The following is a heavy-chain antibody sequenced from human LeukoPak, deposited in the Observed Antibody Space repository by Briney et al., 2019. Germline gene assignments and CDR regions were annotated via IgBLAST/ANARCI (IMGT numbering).Heavy chain of an antibody. V-gene: IGHV3-66*02. CDR2: IYSGGST. Sequence: PGGSLRLSCAASGFTFSSYEMNWVRQAPGKGLEWVSVIYSGGSTYYADTVKGRFTISRDNSKNTLYLQMNSLRAEDTAVYYCARDLPLWDWGQGTLVTVSS. CDR3: ARDLPLWD. D-gene: IGHD3-10*01. CDR1: GFTFSSYE. J-gene: IGHJ4*02.